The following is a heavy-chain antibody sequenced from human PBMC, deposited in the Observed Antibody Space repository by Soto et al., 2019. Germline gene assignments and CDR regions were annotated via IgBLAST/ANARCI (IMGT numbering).Heavy chain of an antibody. J-gene: IGHJ4*02. D-gene: IGHD3-3*01. Sequence: QVQLVESGRGVVQPGRSLRLSCAASGFTLSSYAMHWVRQATGKGLEWVAVISCAGTSTYYADSVRGPFNISRDNSKATVYLRLNSRRTEDTAVYHRARDPGHDGNEYYTGDYWGQGTLVTVSS. CDR2: ISCAGTST. CDR3: ARDPGHDGNEYYTGDY. V-gene: IGHV3-30*14. CDR1: GFTLSSYA.